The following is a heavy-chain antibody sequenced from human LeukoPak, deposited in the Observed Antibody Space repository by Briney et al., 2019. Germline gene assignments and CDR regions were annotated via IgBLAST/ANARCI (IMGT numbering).Heavy chain of an antibody. V-gene: IGHV3-23*01. CDR3: AKGGANTMPPSLFDY. CDR2: ISGSGGRT. D-gene: IGHD2-2*01. Sequence: GGSLRLSCAASGFTFSTYAMSWVCLAPGKGLGWVSAISGSGGRTKYADSVKGRFTISRDNSKNTLYLQMNSLRAEDTAIYYCAKGGANTMPPSLFDYWGQGTLVTVSS. J-gene: IGHJ4*02. CDR1: GFTFSTYA.